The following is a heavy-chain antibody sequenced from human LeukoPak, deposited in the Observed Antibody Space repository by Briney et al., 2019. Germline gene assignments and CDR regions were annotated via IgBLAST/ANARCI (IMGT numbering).Heavy chain of an antibody. CDR1: GYTFTSYG. D-gene: IGHD6-19*01. CDR3: ARGVAGSYYYYYMDV. V-gene: IGHV1-18*01. CDR2: ISAYNGNT. Sequence: GASVKVSCKASGYTFTSYGISWVRQAPGQGLEWMGWISAYNGNTNYAQKLQGRVTMTRGTSISTAYMELSRLRSDDTAVYYCARGVAGSYYYYYMDVWGKGTTVTVSS. J-gene: IGHJ6*03.